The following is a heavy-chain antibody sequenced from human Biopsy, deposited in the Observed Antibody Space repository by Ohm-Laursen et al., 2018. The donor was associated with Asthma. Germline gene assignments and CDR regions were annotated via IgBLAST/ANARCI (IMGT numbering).Heavy chain of an antibody. CDR3: ARKFRFLDTQGMDV. Sequence: SVKVSCKSSGDSLGSFINYAISWVRQAPGQGLEWMGYISGDTGETDYPKKFQGRLTMTTDTSTSTAYMELRRLSSDDSAVYYCARKFRFLDTQGMDVWGQGTTVIVSS. V-gene: IGHV1-18*01. CDR1: GDSLGSFINYA. D-gene: IGHD3-3*01. CDR2: ISGDTGET. J-gene: IGHJ6*02.